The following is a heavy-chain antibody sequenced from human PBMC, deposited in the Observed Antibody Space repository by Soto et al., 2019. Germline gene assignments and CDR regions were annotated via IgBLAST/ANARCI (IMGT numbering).Heavy chain of an antibody. Sequence: DVQLLESGGGLVQPGGSLRLSCSASGFTFSNYAMSWVRRIPGKGLEWVSAISGSGGSTNYEDSVEGRFTISRDNSKSTLYLQMNSLRVDDTAVYYCAKGSPYSGTYFHPWGQGTLVTVSS. D-gene: IGHD1-26*01. CDR3: AKGSPYSGTYFHP. CDR1: GFTFSNYA. CDR2: ISGSGGST. J-gene: IGHJ5*02. V-gene: IGHV3-23*01.